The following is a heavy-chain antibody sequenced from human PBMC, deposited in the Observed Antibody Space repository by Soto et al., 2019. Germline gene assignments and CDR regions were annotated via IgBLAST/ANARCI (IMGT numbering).Heavy chain of an antibody. CDR1: GFTFSSYW. Sequence: GGSLRLSCAASGFTFSSYWMSWVRQAPGKGLEWVANIKPDGSEKYYVDSVNGRFTISRDNAKNSLYLQMNSLRAEDTAVYYCAGDLWLPGTTESYFDPWGQGNLVTVS. D-gene: IGHD1-1*01. CDR2: IKPDGSEK. CDR3: AGDLWLPGTTESYFDP. J-gene: IGHJ5*02. V-gene: IGHV3-7*01.